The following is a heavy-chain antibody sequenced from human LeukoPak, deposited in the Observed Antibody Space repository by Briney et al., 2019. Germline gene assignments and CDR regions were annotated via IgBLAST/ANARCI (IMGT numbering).Heavy chain of an antibody. CDR3: ARDSRYSSGWSAADY. CDR2: ISSGSSTI. V-gene: IGHV3-48*02. CDR1: GFTFSSYS. D-gene: IGHD6-19*01. Sequence: GGSLRLSCAASGFTFSSYSMNWVRQAPGKGLEWVSYISSGSSTIYYADSVKGRLTVSRDHAKNSLYLQMNSLRDEDTAVYYCARDSRYSSGWSAADYWGQGTLVTVSS. J-gene: IGHJ4*02.